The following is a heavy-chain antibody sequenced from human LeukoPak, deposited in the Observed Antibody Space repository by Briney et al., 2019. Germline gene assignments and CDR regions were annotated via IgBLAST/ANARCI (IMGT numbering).Heavy chain of an antibody. CDR1: GFTFSSYA. CDR2: ISYDGSNK. D-gene: IGHD2-21*01. V-gene: IGHV3-30-3*01. CDR3: AKDFRIGYSAHFDY. J-gene: IGHJ4*02. Sequence: GGSLRLSCAASGFTFSSYAMHWVRQAPGEGLEWVAVISYDGSNKYYADSVKGRFTISRDNSKNTLYLQMNSLRAEDTAVYYCAKDFRIGYSAHFDYWGQGALVTVSS.